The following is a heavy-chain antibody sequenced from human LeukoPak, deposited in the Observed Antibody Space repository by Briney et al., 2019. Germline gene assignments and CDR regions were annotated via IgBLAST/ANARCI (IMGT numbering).Heavy chain of an antibody. D-gene: IGHD6-19*01. CDR1: GFTFSSYS. CDR2: ISSSSSYI. Sequence: PGGSLRLSCAASGFTFSSYSMNWVRQAPGRGLEWVSSISSSSSYIYYADSVKGRFTISRDNAKNSLYLQMNSLRAEDTAVYYCAREEKYSSGFNYYYGMDVWGQGTTVTVSS. J-gene: IGHJ6*02. V-gene: IGHV3-21*01. CDR3: AREEKYSSGFNYYYGMDV.